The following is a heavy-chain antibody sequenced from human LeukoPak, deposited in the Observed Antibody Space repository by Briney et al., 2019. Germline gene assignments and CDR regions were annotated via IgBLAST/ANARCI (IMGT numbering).Heavy chain of an antibody. CDR1: GFTFSTYS. CDR2: IDGSSSYI. CDR3: AREQHDFLPGYYRGLGFDY. D-gene: IGHD3-9*01. J-gene: IGHJ4*02. V-gene: IGHV3-21*01. Sequence: PGGSLRLYCEASGFTFSTYSMNWVRQAPGMGLEWLSSIDGSSSYIYYADSMKGRFTISRDNAKNSLYLQMNSLRAEDTAVCYCAREQHDFLPGYYRGLGFDYWGQGTLVTVSS.